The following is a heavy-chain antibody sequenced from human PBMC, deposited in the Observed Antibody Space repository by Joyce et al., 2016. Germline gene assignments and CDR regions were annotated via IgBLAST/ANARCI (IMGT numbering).Heavy chain of an antibody. CDR1: GFTFGDYA. CDR2: IRWNSGTI. CDR3: AKTGELLEGDYYYGMDV. D-gene: IGHD3-10*01. J-gene: IGHJ6*02. V-gene: IGHV3-9*01. Sequence: EVQLVESGGGLVQPGRSLRLSCAASGFTFGDYAMHWVRQAPGKGLEGVSGIRWNSGTIGYADSVKGRFTISRDNGKNSLYLQMNSLRAEDTAVYFCAKTGELLEGDYYYGMDVWGQGTTVTVSS.